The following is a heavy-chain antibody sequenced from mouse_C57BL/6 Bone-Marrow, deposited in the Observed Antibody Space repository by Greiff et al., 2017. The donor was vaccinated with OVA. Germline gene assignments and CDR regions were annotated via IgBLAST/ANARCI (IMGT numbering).Heavy chain of an antibody. V-gene: IGHV1-63*01. CDR2: IYPGGGYT. D-gene: IGHD2-10*02. CDR3: ARESILHFDY. CDR1: GYTFTNYW. J-gene: IGHJ2*01. Sequence: QVQLKESGAELVRPGTSVKMSCKASGYTFTNYWIGWAKQRPGHGLEWIGDIYPGGGYTNYNEKFKGKATLTADKSSSTAYMQFSSLTSEDSAIYYCARESILHFDYWGQGTTLTVSS.